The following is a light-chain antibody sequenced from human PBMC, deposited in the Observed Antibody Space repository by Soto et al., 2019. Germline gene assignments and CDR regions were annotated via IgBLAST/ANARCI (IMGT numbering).Light chain of an antibody. V-gene: IGLV1-44*01. CDR3: AAWDDSLGTYG. J-gene: IGLJ1*01. CDR1: NSNIGTNT. Sequence: QSLLTQPPSASGTPGQRVTISCSGSNSNIGTNTVNWYQQLPGTAPRLLIYTNNQRPSGVPQRFSGSKTGTSASLAIGGLQSEDGADYYCAAWDDSLGTYGLGTGTKVTV. CDR2: TNN.